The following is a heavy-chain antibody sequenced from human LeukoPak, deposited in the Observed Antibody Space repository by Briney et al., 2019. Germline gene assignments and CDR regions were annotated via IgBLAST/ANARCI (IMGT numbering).Heavy chain of an antibody. Sequence: MXWXXXXPGKGLEWVSSISSSSNYIYYADSVKGRFTISRDNAKNSLYLQINSLRAEDTAVYYCARENGGSYGSNYWGQGAPVTVSS. CDR3: ARENGGSYGSNY. J-gene: IGHJ4*02. V-gene: IGHV3-21*01. D-gene: IGHD1-26*01. CDR2: ISSSSNYI.